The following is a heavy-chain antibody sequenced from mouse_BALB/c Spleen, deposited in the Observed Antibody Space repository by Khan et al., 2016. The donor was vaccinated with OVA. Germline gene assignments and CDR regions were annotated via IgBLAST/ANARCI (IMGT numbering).Heavy chain of an antibody. V-gene: IGHV5-9-3*01. D-gene: IGHD2-2*01. CDR1: GFTFSSFA. J-gene: IGHJ4*01. CDR3: ARSLVDYYAMDY. CDR2: ISSGGHYT. Sequence: EVELVASGGGVVKPGGSLKLSCSASGFTFSSFAMSWVRQTPEKRLEWVATISSGGHYTFYPDSVKGRFTISRDNARNTLHLQMSSLRSEDTAMYYCARSLVDYYAMDYWGQGTSVTVSS.